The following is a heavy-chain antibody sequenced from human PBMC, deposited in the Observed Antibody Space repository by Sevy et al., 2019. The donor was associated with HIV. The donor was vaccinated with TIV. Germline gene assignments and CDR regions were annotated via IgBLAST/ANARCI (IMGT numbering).Heavy chain of an antibody. V-gene: IGHV4-39*01. CDR1: GGSISSSSYY. CDR3: ARSPKAGQLNYYYYMDV. Sequence: SETLSLTCTVSGGSISSSSYYWGWIRQPPGKGLEWIGSIYYSGSTYYNPSLKSRVTISVDTSKNQFSLKLSSVTAADTAVYYGARSPKAGQLNYYYYMDVWGKGTTVTVSS. D-gene: IGHD6-19*01. J-gene: IGHJ6*03. CDR2: IYYSGST.